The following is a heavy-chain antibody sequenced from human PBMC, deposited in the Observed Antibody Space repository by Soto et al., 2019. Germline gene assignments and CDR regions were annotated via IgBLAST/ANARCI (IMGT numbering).Heavy chain of an antibody. CDR2: ISGRGEST. Sequence: EVKLLESGGGLVQPGGSLRLSCAASGFTFDNYAMNWVRQTPGKGLEWVATISGRGESTYYADSVKGRLTISRDNSKNTLYLHMNSLRAEDTAMYYCAKAPHYYESSGVDYWGQGTLVSVSA. CDR1: GFTFDNYA. J-gene: IGHJ4*02. V-gene: IGHV3-23*01. D-gene: IGHD3-22*01. CDR3: AKAPHYYESSGVDY.